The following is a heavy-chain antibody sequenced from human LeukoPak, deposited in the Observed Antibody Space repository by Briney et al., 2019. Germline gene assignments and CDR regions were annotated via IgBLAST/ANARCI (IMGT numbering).Heavy chain of an antibody. CDR2: IHHSGGT. V-gene: IGHV4-34*01. CDR1: GGSFSGYY. Sequence: SETLSLTCAVYGGSFSGYYGSWIRQPPGKGLEWIGEIHHSGGTSYNPSLKSRVTISLDTSKNQFSLRLNSVTAADTAVYYCAGGVLRYYYFDYWGQGTLVTVSS. CDR3: AGGVLRYYYFDY. J-gene: IGHJ4*02. D-gene: IGHD1-26*01.